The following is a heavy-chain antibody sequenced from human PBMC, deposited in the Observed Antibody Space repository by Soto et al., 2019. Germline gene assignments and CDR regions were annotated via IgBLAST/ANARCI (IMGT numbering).Heavy chain of an antibody. CDR2: IDYSGTA. D-gene: IGHD4-17*01. CDR3: ARTTGRHLAF. V-gene: IGHV4-39*01. J-gene: IGHJ4*02. CDR1: YGSISVSNVF. Sequence: PSETLSLTCTVSYGSISVSNVFWGWVRQPPGKGLEWIGNIDYSGTAYFNPSLGTRVTFPVDTSKNQFSLTLYSVTAADTAVYYCARTTGRHLAFGGKEILVT.